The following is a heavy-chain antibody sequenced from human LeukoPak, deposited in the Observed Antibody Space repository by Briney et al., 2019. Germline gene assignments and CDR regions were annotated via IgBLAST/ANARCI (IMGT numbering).Heavy chain of an antibody. CDR2: IYYSGST. V-gene: IGHV4-59*01. CDR3: ARVGGVYYYDSSGYYSGPRSIWFDP. J-gene: IGHJ5*02. D-gene: IGHD3-22*01. Sequence: SETLSVTCTVSGGSISSYYWSWIRQPPGKGLEWIGYIYYSGSTNYNPSLKSRVTISVDTSKNQFSLKLSSVTAADTAVYYCARVGGVYYYDSSGYYSGPRSIWFDPWGQATVVSVSS. CDR1: GGSISSYY.